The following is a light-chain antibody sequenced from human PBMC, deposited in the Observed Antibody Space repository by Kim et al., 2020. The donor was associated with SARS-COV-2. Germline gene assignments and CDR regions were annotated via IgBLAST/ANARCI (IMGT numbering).Light chain of an antibody. CDR1: QNIFFSSNNKNY. V-gene: IGKV4-1*01. Sequence: ATINCKSSQNIFFSSNNKNYLAWYQQKPGQPPKLLISWASTRESGVPDRFSGSGSGTDFTLTITSMQAEDVAVYYCQHFYSTPPTFGQGTKVDIK. CDR3: QHFYSTPPT. J-gene: IGKJ1*01. CDR2: WAS.